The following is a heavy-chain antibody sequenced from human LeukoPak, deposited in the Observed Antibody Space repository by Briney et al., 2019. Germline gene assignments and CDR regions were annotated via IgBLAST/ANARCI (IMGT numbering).Heavy chain of an antibody. J-gene: IGHJ4*02. Sequence: GGSLRLSCAASGFTFSSYGMHWVRQAPGKGLEWVAVISYDGSNKYYADSVKGRFTISRDNSKNTLYLQMNSLRAEDTAVYYCAKVGGITGTKGDYWGQGTLATVSS. CDR2: ISYDGSNK. CDR1: GFTFSSYG. V-gene: IGHV3-30*18. CDR3: AKVGGITGTKGDY. D-gene: IGHD1-20*01.